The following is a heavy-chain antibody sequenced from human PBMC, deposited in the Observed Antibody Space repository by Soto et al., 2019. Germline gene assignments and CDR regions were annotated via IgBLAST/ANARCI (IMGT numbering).Heavy chain of an antibody. Sequence: SETLSLTCTVSGGSISSYYWSWIRQPPGKGLEWIGYIYYSGSTNYNPSLKSRAPISVDTSKNQFSRKLGSVTAADTAVYYCATRAADYDFWSGYYSYYYYMDVWGKGTTVTVSS. V-gene: IGHV4-59*08. CDR3: ATRAADYDFWSGYYSYYYYMDV. CDR1: GGSISSYY. J-gene: IGHJ6*03. D-gene: IGHD3-3*01. CDR2: IYYSGST.